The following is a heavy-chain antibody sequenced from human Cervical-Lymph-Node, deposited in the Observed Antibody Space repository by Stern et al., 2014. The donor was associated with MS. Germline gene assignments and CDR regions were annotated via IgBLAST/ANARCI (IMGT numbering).Heavy chain of an antibody. V-gene: IGHV2-70*01. D-gene: IGHD1-1*01. CDR3: ARMWGTGTTEGAFDI. CDR1: GFSLNTHGMC. Sequence: QITLKESGPALVKLTETLTLTCTFSGFSLNTHGMCVSWIRQSPGKALEWLALIDWDDDKSYSISLKTRLNISMDISKNQVVLTMTKMDPVDTATYYCARMWGTGTTEGAFDIWGQGTMVTVSS. CDR2: IDWDDDK. J-gene: IGHJ3*02.